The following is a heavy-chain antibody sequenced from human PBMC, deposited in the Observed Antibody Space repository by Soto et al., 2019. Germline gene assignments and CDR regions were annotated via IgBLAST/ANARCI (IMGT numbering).Heavy chain of an antibody. CDR2: ISYDGSNK. D-gene: IGHD1-26*01. Sequence: GGSLRLSCAASGFTFSSYAMHWVRQAPGKGLEWVAVISYDGSNKYYADSVKGRFTISRDNSKNTLYLQMNSLRAEDTAVYYCAREGTVGATNYYYYGMDVWGQGTPVTV. V-gene: IGHV3-30-3*01. CDR3: AREGTVGATNYYYYGMDV. J-gene: IGHJ6*02. CDR1: GFTFSSYA.